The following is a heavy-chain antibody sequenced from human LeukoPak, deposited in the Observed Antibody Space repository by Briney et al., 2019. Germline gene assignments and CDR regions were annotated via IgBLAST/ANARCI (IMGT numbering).Heavy chain of an antibody. J-gene: IGHJ4*02. CDR2: ISHTEGT. Sequence: SETLSLTCGVFGVSINDYYWSWIRQSPGKGLEWIGEISHTEGTRYNPSLESRVTMLVGTCENQLSLKLIFVTAADTAVYYCARIRCGHSGSVCYNHWGLGTLVTVSS. D-gene: IGHD2-21*01. V-gene: IGHV4-34*01. CDR3: ARIRCGHSGSVCYNH. CDR1: GVSINDYY.